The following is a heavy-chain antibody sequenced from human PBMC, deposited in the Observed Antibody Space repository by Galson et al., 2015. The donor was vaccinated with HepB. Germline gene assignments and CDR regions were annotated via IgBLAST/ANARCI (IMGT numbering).Heavy chain of an antibody. V-gene: IGHV3-30*18. Sequence: SLRLSCAASGFTFSSYGMHWVRQAPGKGLEWVAVISYDGSNKYYADSVKGRFTISRDNSKNTLYLQMNSLRAEDTAVYYCAKDGTIVVVPAAIADHDAFDIWGQGTMVTVSS. CDR2: ISYDGSNK. D-gene: IGHD2-2*02. J-gene: IGHJ3*02. CDR3: AKDGTIVVVPAAIADHDAFDI. CDR1: GFTFSSYG.